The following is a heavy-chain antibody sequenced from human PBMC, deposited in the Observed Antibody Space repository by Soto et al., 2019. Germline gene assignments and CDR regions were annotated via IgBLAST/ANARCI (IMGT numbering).Heavy chain of an antibody. CDR1: GGYISSGGYS. D-gene: IGHD3-3*01. Sequence: PSETLSLTCAVSGGYISSGGYSWSWIRQPPGKGLEWIGYFYHSGSTYYNPSLKSRITMAVDTSKNQFSLKLSSVTAADTAVYFCVRGQPHRITIFEVVIRSYDYGMDVWGQGTTVTVSS. CDR3: VRGQPHRITIFEVVIRSYDYGMDV. V-gene: IGHV4-30-2*01. CDR2: FYHSGST. J-gene: IGHJ6*02.